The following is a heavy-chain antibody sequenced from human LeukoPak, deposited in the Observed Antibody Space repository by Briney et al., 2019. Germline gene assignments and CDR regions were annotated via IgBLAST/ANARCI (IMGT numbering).Heavy chain of an antibody. J-gene: IGHJ5*02. CDR2: INHSGST. CDR3: AKGDPFRAGWFDP. Sequence: KPSETLSLTCAVYGGSFSGYYWSWIRQPPGKGLEWIGEINHSGSTNYNPSLKSRVTISVDTSKNQFSLKLSSVTAADTAVYYCAKGDPFRAGWFDPWGQGILVTVSS. V-gene: IGHV4-34*01. D-gene: IGHD6-13*01. CDR1: GGSFSGYY.